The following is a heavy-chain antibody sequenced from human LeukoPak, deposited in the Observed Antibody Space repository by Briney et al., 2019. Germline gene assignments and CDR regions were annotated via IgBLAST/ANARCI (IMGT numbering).Heavy chain of an antibody. V-gene: IGHV5-51*01. Sequence: GESLKISCKGSGYTFTSYWIVWVRQMPGKGLEWMGIIYPGDSDTRYSPSFQGQVTISADKSISTAYLQWSSVQRADTVMYNCARVYSSSPFYYFDYWGQGTLVTVSS. D-gene: IGHD6-13*01. J-gene: IGHJ4*02. CDR3: ARVYSSSPFYYFDY. CDR2: IYPGDSDT. CDR1: GYTFTSYW.